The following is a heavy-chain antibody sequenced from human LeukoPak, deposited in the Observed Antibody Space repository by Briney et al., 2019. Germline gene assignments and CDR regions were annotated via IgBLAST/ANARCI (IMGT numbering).Heavy chain of an antibody. J-gene: IGHJ6*02. Sequence: GESLKISFKGSGYSFTNYWIGWVRQMPGKGLEWVGIIYPGDSDTRYSPSFQGQVTISADKSISTAYLQWSSLKASDTAMYYCARQWGYYDFWSGYWDPFYYYYGMDVWGQGTTVTVSS. CDR2: IYPGDSDT. CDR1: GYSFTNYW. CDR3: ARQWGYYDFWSGYWDPFYYYYGMDV. D-gene: IGHD3-3*01. V-gene: IGHV5-51*01.